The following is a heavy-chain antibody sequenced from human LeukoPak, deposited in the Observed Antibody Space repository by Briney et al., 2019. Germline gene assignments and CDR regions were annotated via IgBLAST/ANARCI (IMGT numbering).Heavy chain of an antibody. CDR2: INPNSGGT. J-gene: IGHJ4*02. CDR3: ARVGSPPYYYDSSGYYS. D-gene: IGHD3-22*01. CDR1: GYTFTCYY. Sequence: ASVKVSCKASGYTFTCYYMHWVRQAPGQGLEWMGWINPNSGGTNYAQKFQGRVTMTRDTSISTAYMELSRLRSDDTAVYYCARVGSPPYYYDSSGYYSWGQGTLVTVSS. V-gene: IGHV1-2*02.